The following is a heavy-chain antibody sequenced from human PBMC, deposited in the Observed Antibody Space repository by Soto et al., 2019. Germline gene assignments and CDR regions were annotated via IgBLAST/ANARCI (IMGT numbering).Heavy chain of an antibody. D-gene: IGHD2-2*01. V-gene: IGHV1-69*02. CDR2: IIPILGIA. J-gene: IGHJ5*02. CDR3: ARHLPIVVVPADNWFDP. CDR1: GGTFSSYT. Sequence: QVQLVQSGAEVKKPGSSVKVSCKASGGTFSSYTISWVRQAPGQGLEWMGRIIPILGIANYAQKFQGRVTITADKSTRTAYMELSSLRSEDTAVYYCARHLPIVVVPADNWFDPWGQGTLVTVSS.